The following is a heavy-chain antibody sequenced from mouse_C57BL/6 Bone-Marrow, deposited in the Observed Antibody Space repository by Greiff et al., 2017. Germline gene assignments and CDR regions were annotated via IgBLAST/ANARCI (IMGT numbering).Heavy chain of an antibody. D-gene: IGHD1-1*01. CDR2: ISSGGSYT. V-gene: IGHV5-6*01. Sequence: EVQLVESGGDLVKPGGSLKLSCAASGFTFSSYGMSWVRQTPDKRLEWVATISSGGSYTYYPHSVKGRFTISRDNAKNTLYLQMSSLKAEYTAMYFCARHSYYGISSWFAYWGQGTLVTVSA. CDR3: ARHSYYGISSWFAY. J-gene: IGHJ3*01. CDR1: GFTFSSYG.